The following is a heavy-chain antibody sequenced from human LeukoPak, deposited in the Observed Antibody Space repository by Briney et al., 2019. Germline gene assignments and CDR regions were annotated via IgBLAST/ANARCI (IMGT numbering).Heavy chain of an antibody. D-gene: IGHD6-19*01. CDR1: SGSSRTYY. CDR2: IFYNEGT. V-gene: IGHV4-59*12. Sequence: PSETLSLTCTVSSGSSRTYYWSWIRQPPGKGLEWIGYIFYNEGTSYNPSLKSRVTISVDTSKNQFSLKLSSVTAADTAVYYCARDSHPNTPKSIAVAGTNMDVWGKGTTVTVSS. CDR3: ARDSHPNTPKSIAVAGTNMDV. J-gene: IGHJ6*03.